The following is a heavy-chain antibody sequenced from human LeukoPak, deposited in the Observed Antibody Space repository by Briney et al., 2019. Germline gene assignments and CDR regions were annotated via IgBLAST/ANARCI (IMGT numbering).Heavy chain of an antibody. V-gene: IGHV1-8*03. D-gene: IGHD3-10*01. CDR3: ARVPRGYYGSGSYPRDAFDI. Sequence: ASVKVSCKASGYAFTSYDINWVRQATGQGLEWMGWMNPNSGNTGYAQKFQGRVTITRNTSISTAYMELSSVTAADTAVYYCARVPRGYYGSGSYPRDAFDIWGQGTMVTVSS. CDR2: MNPNSGNT. J-gene: IGHJ3*02. CDR1: GYAFTSYD.